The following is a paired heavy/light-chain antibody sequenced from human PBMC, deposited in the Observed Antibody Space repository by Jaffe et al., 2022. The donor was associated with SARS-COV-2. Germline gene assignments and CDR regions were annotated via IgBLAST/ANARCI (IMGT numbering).Light chain of an antibody. Sequence: QPVLTQSSSASASLGSSVKLTCTLNSGHTDSMIAWHQQHPGKAPRHLMKIDGSGTHTKGSGIPDRFSGSSSGTDRYLTISNLQSEDEADYYCEAWDSQSWVFGGGTKLTVL. CDR1: SGHTDSM. J-gene: IGLJ3*02. CDR2: IDGSGTH. V-gene: IGLV4-60*03. CDR3: EAWDSQSWV.
Heavy chain of an antibody. Sequence: QLQESGPGLVKPSETLSLTCNVAGGSVDDNNHYWGWIRQPPGKGLEWIGSINHHGTAYYSPSFPSRVTVSMDTSKNLLSLNLYSVTAADTAMYYCARHGTNYFVDYWGQGTLVTVSS. J-gene: IGHJ4*02. V-gene: IGHV4-39*01. CDR1: GGSVDDNNHY. D-gene: IGHD1-1*01. CDR2: INHHGTA. CDR3: ARHGTNYFVDY.